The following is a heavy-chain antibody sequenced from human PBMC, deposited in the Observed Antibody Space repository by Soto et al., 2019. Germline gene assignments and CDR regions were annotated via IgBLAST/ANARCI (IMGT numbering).Heavy chain of an antibody. CDR1: GFTFHSII. D-gene: IGHD2-21*02. CDR3: ARELRDSHSHFDN. J-gene: IGHJ4*02. CDR2: ISPSSDTK. V-gene: IGHV3-48*01. Sequence: DVQLVEWGGGLVQPGGSLRRSCAVSGFTFHSIIINWVRQAPGKGLEWVSYISPSSDTKYYADSVKGRFTISRDSAKNTVYLQMNCLRAEETAVYFCARELRDSHSHFDNRAQGTRVTASS.